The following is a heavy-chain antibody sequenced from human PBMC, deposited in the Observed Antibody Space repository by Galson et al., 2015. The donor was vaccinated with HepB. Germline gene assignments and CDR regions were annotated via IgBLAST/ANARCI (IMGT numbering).Heavy chain of an antibody. J-gene: IGHJ3*02. D-gene: IGHD3-3*01. CDR2: IRSKAYGGTT. CDR3: TRDLTYYDFWSGYPAAPSDAFDI. CDR1: GFTFGDYA. Sequence: SLRLSCAASGFTFGDYAMSWFRQAPGKGLEWVGFIRSKAYGGTTEYAASVKGRFTISRDDSKSIAYLQMNSLKTEDTAVYYCTRDLTYYDFWSGYPAAPSDAFDIWGQGTMVTVSS. V-gene: IGHV3-49*03.